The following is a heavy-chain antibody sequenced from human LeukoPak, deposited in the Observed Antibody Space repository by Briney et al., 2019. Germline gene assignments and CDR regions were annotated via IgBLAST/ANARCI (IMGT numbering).Heavy chain of an antibody. CDR1: GFTFSPYT. CDR2: ITSSSTYI. V-gene: IGHV3-21*01. J-gene: IGHJ4*02. D-gene: IGHD3-10*01. CDR3: ARERGGGYFDY. Sequence: GGSLRLSCAASGFTFSPYTMNWVRQAPGKGLEWVSSITSSSTYINYADSVKGRFTISRDNAKNSLYLQMNSLRAEDTAVYYCARERGGGYFDYWGQGTPVTVSS.